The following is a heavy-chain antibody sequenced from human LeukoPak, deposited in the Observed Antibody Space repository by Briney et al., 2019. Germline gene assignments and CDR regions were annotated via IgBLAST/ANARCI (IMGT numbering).Heavy chain of an antibody. CDR3: ARGVFYSSGWYDY. V-gene: IGHV4-31*03. CDR1: GGSISSGGYY. J-gene: IGHJ4*02. Sequence: SQTLSLTCTVSGGSISSGGYYWSWIRQHPGKGLEWIGYIYYSGSTNYNPSLKSRVTISVDTSKNQFSLKLSSVTAADTAVYYCARGVFYSSGWYDYWGQGTLVTVSS. CDR2: IYYSGST. D-gene: IGHD6-19*01.